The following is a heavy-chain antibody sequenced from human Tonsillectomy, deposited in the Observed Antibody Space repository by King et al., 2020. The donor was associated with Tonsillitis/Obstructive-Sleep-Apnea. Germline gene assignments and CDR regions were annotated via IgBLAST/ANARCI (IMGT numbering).Heavy chain of an antibody. CDR3: ARGYSSSWYPLFL. CDR1: GFTFSSYA. Sequence: VQLVASGGGLVQPGGSLSLSCAASGFTFSSYAMHWVRQAPGTGLEYVSAISSNGGSTYYANSVKGRFTSSRDNSKNTLYLQMGSLRAEDMAVYYGARGYSSSWYPLFLGGQGTLVTVSS. V-gene: IGHV3-64*01. D-gene: IGHD6-13*01. J-gene: IGHJ4*02. CDR2: ISSNGGST.